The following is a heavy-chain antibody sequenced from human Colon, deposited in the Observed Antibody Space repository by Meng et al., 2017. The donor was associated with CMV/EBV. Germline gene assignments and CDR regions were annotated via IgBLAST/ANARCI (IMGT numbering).Heavy chain of an antibody. V-gene: IGHV3-64*02. J-gene: IGHJ4*02. CDR3: ATDPSTVTTNY. Sequence: GGSLRLSCAVSEFAFSSYSMHWVRQAPGKGLEYVSAISSDGRNTYYADSVKGRFSVSRDNSKNTLFLQMDSLRPEDTAVYYCATDPSTVTTNYWGQGTQVTVSS. CDR2: ISSDGRNT. CDR1: EFAFSSYS. D-gene: IGHD4-17*01.